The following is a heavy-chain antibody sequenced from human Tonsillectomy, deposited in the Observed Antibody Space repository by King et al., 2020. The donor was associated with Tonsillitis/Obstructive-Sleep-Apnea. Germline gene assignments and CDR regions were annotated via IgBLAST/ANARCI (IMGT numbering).Heavy chain of an antibody. Sequence: QLVQSGSELKKPGASVKVSCKASGYTFSNYAMNWVRQAPGQGLEWMGWINTNTGNPTYAQGFTGRFVFSLDTSVSTAYLQISSLKAEDTAVYHCANTFLDCSSTRCFNWFEPWGQGTLVTVSS. J-gene: IGHJ5*02. CDR1: GYTFSNYA. CDR2: INTNTGNP. CDR3: ANTFLDCSSTRCFNWFEP. D-gene: IGHD2-2*01. V-gene: IGHV7-4-1*02.